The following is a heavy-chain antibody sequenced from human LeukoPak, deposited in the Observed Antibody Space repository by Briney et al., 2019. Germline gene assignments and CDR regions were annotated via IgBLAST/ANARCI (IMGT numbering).Heavy chain of an antibody. Sequence: SETLSLTCAVYGGSFSGYYLSWIRQPPGKGLEWIGEINHSGSTNYNPSLKSRVTITVDTSKNKSSLKLSSVTAADTAVYYCARVVVQLLSAIPYHFDYWGQGTLVTVSS. J-gene: IGHJ4*02. V-gene: IGHV4-34*01. CDR2: INHSGST. D-gene: IGHD2-2*01. CDR1: GGSFSGYY. CDR3: ARVVVQLLSAIPYHFDY.